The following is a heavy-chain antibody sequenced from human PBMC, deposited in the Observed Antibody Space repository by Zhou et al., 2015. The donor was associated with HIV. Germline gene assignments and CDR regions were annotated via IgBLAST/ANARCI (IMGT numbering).Heavy chain of an antibody. CDR2: IIPIFGTA. CDR3: ARSIVGXTDYYYYGMDV. CDR1: AGTFSNYV. J-gene: IGHJ6*02. D-gene: IGHD1-26*01. V-gene: IGHV1-69*12. Sequence: QVQLLQSGPEVKKPGSSVKVSCKTSAGTFSNYVFTWVRQAPGQGLEYVGGIIPIFGTANYAQKFQGRVTITADESTSTAYMELSSLRSEDTAVYYCARSIVGXTDYYYYGMDVVGPRDHGHRLL.